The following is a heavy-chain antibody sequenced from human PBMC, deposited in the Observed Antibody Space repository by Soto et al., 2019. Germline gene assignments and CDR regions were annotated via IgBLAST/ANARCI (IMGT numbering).Heavy chain of an antibody. CDR3: AKEIRLKAGAGIHGY. D-gene: IGHD6-19*01. J-gene: IGHJ4*02. CDR1: GFAFSSYA. CDR2: ISGVFGST. V-gene: IGHV3-23*01. Sequence: PGGSLRLSCAASGFAFSSYAMIWVRQAPVNGLELVSAISGVFGSTYWADAVKGGFRVCGCNSKKRVYLQMNSLRDEDTAVYYCAKEIRLKAGAGIHGYWGQGTLVTVSS.